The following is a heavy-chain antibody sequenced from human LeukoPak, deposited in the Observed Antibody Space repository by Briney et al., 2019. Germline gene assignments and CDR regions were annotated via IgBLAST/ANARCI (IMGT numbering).Heavy chain of an antibody. CDR2: INHSGST. D-gene: IGHD6-19*01. CDR3: ARGRGSGWYG. V-gene: IGHV4-34*01. J-gene: IGHJ4*02. Sequence: SETLSLTCAVYGGSFSGYYWSWIRQPPGKGREWIGEINHSGSTNYNPSLKSRVTISVDTSKNQFSLKLSSVTAADTAVYYCARGRGSGWYGWGQGTLVTVSS. CDR1: GGSFSGYY.